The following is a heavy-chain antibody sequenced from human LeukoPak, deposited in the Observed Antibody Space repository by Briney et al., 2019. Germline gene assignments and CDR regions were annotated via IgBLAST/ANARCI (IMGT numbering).Heavy chain of an antibody. V-gene: IGHV4-30-4*08. CDR3: ARMGSITIVRGVIRYNWFDP. D-gene: IGHD3-10*01. CDR1: GGSISSGDYY. Sequence: SETLSLTCTVFGGSISSGDYYWSWIRQPPGKGLEWIGYIYKSGSTYYNPSLRSRVTISVDTSKNQFSLKLTSMTAADTAVYYCARMGSITIVRGVIRYNWFDPWGQGTLVTVSS. CDR2: IYKSGST. J-gene: IGHJ5*02.